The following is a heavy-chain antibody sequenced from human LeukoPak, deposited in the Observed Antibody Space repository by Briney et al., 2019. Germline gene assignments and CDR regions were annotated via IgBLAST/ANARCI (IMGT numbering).Heavy chain of an antibody. CDR3: ARDGLVRFGETHPFDY. Sequence: GGSLRLSCAASGFTFSSYSMNWVRQAPGKGLEWVSSISSSSSYIYYADSVKGRFTISRDSAKNSLYLQMNSLRAEDTAVYYCARDGLVRFGETHPFDYWGQGTLVTVSS. D-gene: IGHD3-10*01. V-gene: IGHV3-21*01. CDR2: ISSSSSYI. J-gene: IGHJ4*02. CDR1: GFTFSSYS.